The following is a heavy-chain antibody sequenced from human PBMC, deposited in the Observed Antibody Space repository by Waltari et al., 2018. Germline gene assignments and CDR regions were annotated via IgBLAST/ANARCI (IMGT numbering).Heavy chain of an antibody. D-gene: IGHD1-20*01. J-gene: IGHJ5*02. CDR1: GFNVGNYW. CDR3: AKGNWNTNDQS. Sequence: EVQLVESGGGLVQPGGSLRLSCAASGFNVGNYWMHWVRQRPGKGLLFVQRIKFDGTIRTYADSVRGRFTISRDSAKNTLYLQMNSLRVDDTAVYYCAKGNWNTNDQSWGQGTLVTVSS. CDR2: IKFDGTIR. V-gene: IGHV3-74*01.